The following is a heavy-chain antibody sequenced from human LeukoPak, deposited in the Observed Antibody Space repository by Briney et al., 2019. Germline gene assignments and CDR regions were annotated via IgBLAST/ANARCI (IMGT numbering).Heavy chain of an antibody. Sequence: ASVKVSCKASGYSFTSYGISWVRQAPGQGLEWMGWISGNNGNTNYAQKLQGRVTMTTDTSTSTAYMGLRSLRSDDTAVYYCARGLRNWFDPWGQGTLVTVSS. CDR3: ARGLRNWFDP. J-gene: IGHJ5*02. CDR1: GYSFTSYG. CDR2: ISGNNGNT. V-gene: IGHV1-18*01.